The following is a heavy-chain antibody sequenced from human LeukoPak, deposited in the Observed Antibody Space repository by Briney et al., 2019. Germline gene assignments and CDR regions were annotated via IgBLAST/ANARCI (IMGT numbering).Heavy chain of an antibody. CDR2: ISDSGGST. D-gene: IGHD3-9*01. V-gene: IGHV3-23*01. Sequence: PGGSLRLSCAASGFTFSNYAMSWVRQAPGKGLEWVSVISDSGGSTYYADSVKGRFTISRDNSKNTLYLQMNSLRAEDTAVYYCARARKLLRYFDWLPKALDYWGQGTLVTVSS. CDR3: ARARKLLRYFDWLPKALDY. J-gene: IGHJ4*02. CDR1: GFTFSNYA.